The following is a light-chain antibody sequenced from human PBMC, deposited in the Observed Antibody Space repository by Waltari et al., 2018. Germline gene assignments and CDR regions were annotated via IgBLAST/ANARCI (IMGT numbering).Light chain of an antibody. V-gene: IGKV3-15*01. CDR1: RSVGTN. Sequence: EVVMTQSPATLPVSPGESATLSCRASRSVGTNVVWYQQRPGRPPRPLIYAASIRATDTPARFRGSGSGTEFSLTISSLQSEDFAVYYCQQFNDWPRTFGQGTRVEI. CDR2: AAS. CDR3: QQFNDWPRT. J-gene: IGKJ1*01.